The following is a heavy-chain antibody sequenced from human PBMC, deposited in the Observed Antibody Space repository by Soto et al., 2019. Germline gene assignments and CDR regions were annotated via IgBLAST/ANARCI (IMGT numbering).Heavy chain of an antibody. J-gene: IGHJ4*02. V-gene: IGHV1-24*01. CDR3: ATDLSSSPPYYFDY. Sequence: ASVNVSFKVSGYTLTELSMHWVRQAPGKGLEWMGGFDPEDGETIYAQKFQGRVTMTEDTSTDTAYMELSSLRSEDTAVYYCATDLSSSPPYYFDYWGQGALVTVSS. D-gene: IGHD6-19*01. CDR2: FDPEDGET. CDR1: GYTLTELS.